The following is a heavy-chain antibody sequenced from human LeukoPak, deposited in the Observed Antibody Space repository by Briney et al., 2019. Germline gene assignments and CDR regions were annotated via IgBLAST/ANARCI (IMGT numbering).Heavy chain of an antibody. CDR2: ISGSGGST. D-gene: IGHD3-10*02. J-gene: IGHJ6*04. Sequence: GGSLRLSCAASGFTFSSYGMNWVRQAPGKGLEWVSDISGSGGSTYYAESVKGRFTISRDNAKNSLYLQMNSLRAEDTAVYYCAELGITMIGGVWGKGTTVTISS. V-gene: IGHV3-23*01. CDR1: GFTFSSYG. CDR3: AELGITMIGGV.